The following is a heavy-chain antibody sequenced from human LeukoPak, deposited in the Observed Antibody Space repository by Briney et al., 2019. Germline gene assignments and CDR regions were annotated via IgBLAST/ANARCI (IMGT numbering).Heavy chain of an antibody. J-gene: IGHJ6*02. V-gene: IGHV1-18*01. D-gene: IGHD6-19*01. CDR3: AREYSSGWDYYYYGMDV. CDR2: ISAYNGNT. CDR1: GYTFTSYG. Sequence: ASVKVSCKASGYTFTSYGISWVRQAPGQGLEWMGWISAYNGNTNYAQKLQGRVTMTTDTSTSTAYMELRSLRSDDTAVYYCAREYSSGWDYYYYGMDVWGQGTTVTVSS.